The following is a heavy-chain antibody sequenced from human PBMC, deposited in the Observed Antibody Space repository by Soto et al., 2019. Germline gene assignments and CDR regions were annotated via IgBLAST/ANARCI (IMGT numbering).Heavy chain of an antibody. CDR2: SNSDGRST. J-gene: IGHJ4*02. CDR1: GFTVTSNY. CDR3: DRETSSWSLDY. Sequence: GGSLRLSCAASGFTVTSNYMTWVRQAPGKGLEWVSRSNSDGRSTDHADSVKGRFTISRDNAKNTLYLQMNSLRVEDTAVYYCDRETSSWSLDYWGQGLLVTVYS. V-gene: IGHV3-74*01. D-gene: IGHD6-13*01.